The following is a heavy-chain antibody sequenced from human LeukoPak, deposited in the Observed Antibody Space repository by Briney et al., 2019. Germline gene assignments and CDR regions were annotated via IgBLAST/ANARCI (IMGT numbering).Heavy chain of an antibody. V-gene: IGHV4-30-4*08. J-gene: IGHJ5*02. D-gene: IGHD2-15*01. Sequence: SETLSLTCTVSGGSISSGDYYWSWIRQHPGKGLEWIGYIYYSGNTYYNPSLKSRVTISVDTSMNQFSLKLSFVTTADTAVYYCARALGYCSGGSCTRGYNWFDPWGQGTLVTVPS. CDR2: IYYSGNT. CDR3: ARALGYCSGGSCTRGYNWFDP. CDR1: GGSISSGDYY.